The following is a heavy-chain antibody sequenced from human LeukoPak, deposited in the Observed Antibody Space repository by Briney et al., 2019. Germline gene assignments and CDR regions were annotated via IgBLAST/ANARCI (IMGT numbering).Heavy chain of an antibody. Sequence: GGSLRLSCAASGFTFSSYAMSWVRQAPGKGLEWVSGISWNSGSIDYADSVKGRFTISRDNAKNSLYLQMNSLRVEDTAFYYCAKDNRRHYTSGPNPDSLHWGQGALVAVSS. CDR2: ISWNSGSI. D-gene: IGHD6-19*01. CDR1: GFTFSSYA. J-gene: IGHJ4*02. V-gene: IGHV3-9*01. CDR3: AKDNRRHYTSGPNPDSLH.